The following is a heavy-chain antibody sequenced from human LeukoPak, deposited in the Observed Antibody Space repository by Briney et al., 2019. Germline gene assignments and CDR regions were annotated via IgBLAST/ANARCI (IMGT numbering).Heavy chain of an antibody. CDR1: GYTFTSYY. D-gene: IGHD5-12*01. CDR2: ISPSGGGT. CDR3: ASPATNSGYEPRFDY. J-gene: IGHJ4*02. V-gene: IGHV1-46*01. Sequence: ASVKVSCKASGYTFTSYYIHWVRLAPGQGLEWMGIISPSGGGTNYAQKSQGRVTMTRDMSTSTVYMELSSLRSEDTAVYYCASPATNSGYEPRFDYWGQGTLVTVSS.